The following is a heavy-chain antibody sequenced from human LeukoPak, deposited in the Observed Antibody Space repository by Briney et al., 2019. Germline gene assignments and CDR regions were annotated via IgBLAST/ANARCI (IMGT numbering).Heavy chain of an antibody. D-gene: IGHD4-17*01. CDR3: ARGRGGYSDLNPVGY. CDR2: TIPILGIA. CDR1: GGTFSSYA. J-gene: IGHJ4*02. Sequence: SVKVSLKCSGGTFSSYAFSWVRLPPAQGLGWVGSTIPILGIANYAQKFQGRVTITSDKSTSTAYMELSSLRSEDTAVYYCARGRGGYSDLNPVGYWGQGTLVTVSS. V-gene: IGHV1-69*04.